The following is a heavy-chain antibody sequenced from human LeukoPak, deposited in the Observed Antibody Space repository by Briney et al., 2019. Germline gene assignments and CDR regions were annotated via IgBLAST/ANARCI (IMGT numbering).Heavy chain of an antibody. Sequence: SETLSLTCTVSGGSITSYNWNWIRQPPGKGLEWIGYISYNGSPDYNPSFKSRVTMSVDTSQGQFSLRLSSVTAADTAVYYCVRFRGTSSWHQEVFDYWGQGAPVTVSS. CDR2: ISYNGSP. J-gene: IGHJ4*02. V-gene: IGHV4-59*08. D-gene: IGHD2-15*01. CDR1: GGSITSYN. CDR3: VRFRGTSSWHQEVFDY.